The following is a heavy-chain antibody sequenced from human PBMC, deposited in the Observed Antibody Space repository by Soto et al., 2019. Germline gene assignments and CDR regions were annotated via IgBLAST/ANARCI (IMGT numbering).Heavy chain of an antibody. D-gene: IGHD3-22*01. CDR1: GFTFTNYA. Sequence: EVQLLESGGGLVQPGGSLRLSCAASGFTFTNYAMRWVRQAPGKGLEWVSGISGSDGSTNYADSVKGRFTISRDNSKNTLYLQMNSLRAEDTAVYYCAKRMGGSSGALDYWGQGTLVTVSS. J-gene: IGHJ4*02. CDR2: ISGSDGST. CDR3: AKRMGGSSGALDY. V-gene: IGHV3-23*01.